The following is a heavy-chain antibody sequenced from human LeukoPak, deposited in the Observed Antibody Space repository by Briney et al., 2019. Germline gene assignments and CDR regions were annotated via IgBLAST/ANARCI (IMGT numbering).Heavy chain of an antibody. CDR3: AKDKIVVVVAAQGFDY. J-gene: IGHJ4*02. CDR1: GGSISSSSYY. D-gene: IGHD2-15*01. CDR2: IYYSGST. Sequence: PSETLSLTCTVSGGSISSSSYYWGWIRQPPGKGLEWIGSIYYSGSTYYNPSLKSRVTISVDTSKNQFSLKLSSVTAADTAVYYCAKDKIVVVVAAQGFDYWGQGTLVTVSS. V-gene: IGHV4-39*07.